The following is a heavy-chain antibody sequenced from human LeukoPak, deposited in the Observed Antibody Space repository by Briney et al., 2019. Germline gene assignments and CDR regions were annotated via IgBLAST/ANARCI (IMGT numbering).Heavy chain of an antibody. CDR3: ARARGGTYYYDSSGP. Sequence: SVKVSCKASGGTFSSYAISWVRQAPGQGLEWMGRIIPILGIANYAQKFQGRVTITADKSTSTAYMELSSLRSEDTAVYYCARARGGTYYYDSSGPWGQGTLVTVSS. CDR2: IIPILGIA. V-gene: IGHV1-69*04. J-gene: IGHJ5*02. D-gene: IGHD3-22*01. CDR1: GGTFSSYA.